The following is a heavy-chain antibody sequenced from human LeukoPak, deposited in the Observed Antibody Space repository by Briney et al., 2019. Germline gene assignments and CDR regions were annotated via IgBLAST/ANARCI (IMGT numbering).Heavy chain of an antibody. CDR2: MNPNSGNT. CDR3: ARGPLVEWLLTRDYYYYYYMDV. Sequence: ASVKVSCKASRYTFTSYDINWVRQATGQGLEWMGRMNPNSGNTGYAQKFQGRVTITRNTSISTAYMELSSLRSEDTAVYYCARGPLVEWLLTRDYYYYYYMDVWGKGTTVTVSS. J-gene: IGHJ6*03. V-gene: IGHV1-8*03. CDR1: RYTFTSYD. D-gene: IGHD3-3*01.